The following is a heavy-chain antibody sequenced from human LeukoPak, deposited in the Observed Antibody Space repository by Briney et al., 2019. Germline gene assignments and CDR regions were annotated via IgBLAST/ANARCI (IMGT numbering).Heavy chain of an antibody. D-gene: IGHD1-26*01. CDR3: ARSGVGAYALYYMDV. Sequence: ASVKVSCKASGYTFTSCYMHWVRQAPGQGLEWMGIINPGGGSTSYAQKFQGRVTMTRDMSTSTVYMELSSLRSEDTAVYYCARSGVGAYALYYMDVWGKGTTVTVSS. CDR1: GYTFTSCY. V-gene: IGHV1-46*01. J-gene: IGHJ6*03. CDR2: INPGGGST.